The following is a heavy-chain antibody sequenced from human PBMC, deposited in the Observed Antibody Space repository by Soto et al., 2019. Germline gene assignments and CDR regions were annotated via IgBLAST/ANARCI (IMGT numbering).Heavy chain of an antibody. J-gene: IGHJ4*02. CDR1: GDTISSFY. V-gene: IGHV4-59*08. CDR3: ARHWTLRPYSSSWSYYFDY. D-gene: IGHD6-13*01. CDR2: IYYTGGT. Sequence: PSETLSLTCSVSGDTISSFYWSWIRQSPGKGLEWIGHIYYTGGTHYSPSLKSRVTISLDTSKNQFSLKLSSVTAADTAVYYCARHWTLRPYSSSWSYYFDYWGQGTLVTVSS.